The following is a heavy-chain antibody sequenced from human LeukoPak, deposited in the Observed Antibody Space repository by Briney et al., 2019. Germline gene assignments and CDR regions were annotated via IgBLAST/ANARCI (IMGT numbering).Heavy chain of an antibody. D-gene: IGHD1-7*01. CDR3: ARAHNWKYGTFDY. CDR1: GFTFTNAW. V-gene: IGHV3-15*01. J-gene: IGHJ4*02. CDR2: IRRTTDGGTT. Sequence: PGGSLRLSCAASGFTFTNAWMSWVRQVPGKGLEWVGRIRRTTDGGTTDYAAPVKGRFTVSRDDSQNTLYLQMNSLRVEDTAVYYCARAHNWKYGTFDYWGQGTLVTVSS.